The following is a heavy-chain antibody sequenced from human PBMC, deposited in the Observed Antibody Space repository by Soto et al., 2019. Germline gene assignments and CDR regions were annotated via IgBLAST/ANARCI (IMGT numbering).Heavy chain of an antibody. V-gene: IGHV1-18*01. D-gene: IGHD3-22*01. CDR1: GYTFTSYG. CDR2: ISAYNGNT. J-gene: IGHJ4*02. CDR3: ARDTYYYDSSGYYFFDY. Sequence: ASVKVSCKASGYTFTSYGISWVRQAPGQGLEWMGWISAYNGNTNYAQKLQGRVTMTTDTSTSTAYMELRSLRSDDTAVYYCARDTYYYDSSGYYFFDYWGQGTLVTVSS.